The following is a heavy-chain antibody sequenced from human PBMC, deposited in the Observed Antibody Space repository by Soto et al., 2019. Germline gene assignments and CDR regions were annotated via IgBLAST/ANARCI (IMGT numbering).Heavy chain of an antibody. Sequence: QVQLQESGPGLVKPSETLSLTCTVSGGSISSYYCSWIRQPPGKGLEWIGYMYYSGSTNYNPSLKSRVTISVDTSKNQFSLKLSSVTAADTAVYYCARAGAATLSDYGGQGTLVTVSS. D-gene: IGHD2-15*01. CDR2: MYYSGST. CDR3: ARAGAATLSDY. V-gene: IGHV4-59*01. CDR1: GGSISSYY. J-gene: IGHJ4*02.